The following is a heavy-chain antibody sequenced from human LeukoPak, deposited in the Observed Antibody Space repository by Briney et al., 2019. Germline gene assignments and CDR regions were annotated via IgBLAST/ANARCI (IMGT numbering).Heavy chain of an antibody. D-gene: IGHD2-2*01. CDR3: ARRAEYCSSTSCQYDAFDI. J-gene: IGHJ3*02. Sequence: GESLKISCKGSGYNFTTYWIGWVRQMPGKGLEWMGIIYPGDSDTIYSPSFQGQATISADKSISTAYLQWSSLKASDTAMYYCARRAEYCSSTSCQYDAFDIWGQGTMATVSS. CDR2: IYPGDSDT. V-gene: IGHV5-51*01. CDR1: GYNFTTYW.